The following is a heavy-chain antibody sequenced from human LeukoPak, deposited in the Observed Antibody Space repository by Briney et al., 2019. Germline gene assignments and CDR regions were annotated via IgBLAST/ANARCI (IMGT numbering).Heavy chain of an antibody. CDR1: GFTSTNYA. CDR2: LIGSSGST. V-gene: IGHV3-23*01. CDR3: AKGAYDYIEIAYYDS. D-gene: IGHD5-12*01. J-gene: IGHJ4*02. Sequence: GGSLRLSCAASGFTSTNYAMNWVRQAPGKGLEWVSVLIGSSGSTDYADSVKGRFTISRDISKNTLFLQMNSLRAEDTAIYYCAKGAYDYIEIAYYDSWGQGTLVTVSS.